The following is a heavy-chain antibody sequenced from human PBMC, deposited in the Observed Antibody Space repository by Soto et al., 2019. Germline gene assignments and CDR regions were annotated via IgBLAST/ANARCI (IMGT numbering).Heavy chain of an antibody. D-gene: IGHD3-3*01. J-gene: IGHJ5*02. V-gene: IGHV1-8*01. CDR3: ARGPAGITILGVANDWYNWFDP. Sequence: QVQLVQSGAEVKKPGASVKVSCKASGYTFTIYDINWVRQATGQGLEWMGWMNPNSGNTGYAHKFQGRVTMTRNTSISTAYMELSSLRSEDTAVYYCARGPAGITILGVANDWYNWFDPWGQGTLVTVSS. CDR2: MNPNSGNT. CDR1: GYTFTIYD.